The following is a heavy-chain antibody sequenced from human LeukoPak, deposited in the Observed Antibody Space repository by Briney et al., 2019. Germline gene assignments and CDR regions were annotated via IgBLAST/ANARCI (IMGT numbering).Heavy chain of an antibody. CDR1: GGSISSSSYY. J-gene: IGHJ4*02. CDR3: ARSMYYYGSGSYYSYPDY. D-gene: IGHD3-10*01. V-gene: IGHV4-39*01. Sequence: SETLSLTCTVSGGSISSSSYYWGWIRQPPGKGLEWIGSIYYSGSTYYNPSLKSRVTISVDTSKNQFSLKLSSVTAADTAVYYCARSMYYYGSGSYYSYPDYWGQGTLVTVSS. CDR2: IYYSGST.